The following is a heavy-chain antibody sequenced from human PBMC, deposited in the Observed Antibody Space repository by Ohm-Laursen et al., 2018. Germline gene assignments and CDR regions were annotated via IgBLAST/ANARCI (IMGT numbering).Heavy chain of an antibody. Sequence: GTLSLTCAVYGGSFSGYYWSWIRQPPGKGLEWIGEINHSGSTNYNPSLKSRVTISVDTSKNQFSLKLSSVTAADTAVYYCARGPRYYDILTGYRPHSADYWGQGTLVTVSS. D-gene: IGHD3-9*01. J-gene: IGHJ4*02. V-gene: IGHV4-34*01. CDR2: INHSGST. CDR3: ARGPRYYDILTGYRPHSADY. CDR1: GGSFSGYY.